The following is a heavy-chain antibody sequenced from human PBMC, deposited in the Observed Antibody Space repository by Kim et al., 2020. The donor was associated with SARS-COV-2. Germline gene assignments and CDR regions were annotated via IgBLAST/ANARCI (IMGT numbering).Heavy chain of an antibody. D-gene: IGHD2-8*01. CDR2: MNPNSGNT. CDR1: GYTFTSYD. J-gene: IGHJ4*02. V-gene: IGHV1-8*01. CDR3: ARGNGFDGGWYFDY. Sequence: ASVKVSCKASGYTFTSYDINWVRQATGQGLEWMGWMNPNSGNTGYAQKFQGRVTMTRNTSISTAYMELSSLRSEDTAVYYCARGNGFDGGWYFDYWGQGTLVTVSS.